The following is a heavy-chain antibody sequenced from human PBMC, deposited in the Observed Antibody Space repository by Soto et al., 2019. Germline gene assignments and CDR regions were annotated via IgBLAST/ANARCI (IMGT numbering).Heavy chain of an antibody. CDR1: GYTFTSYA. Sequence: ASVKVSCKASGYTFTSYAMHWVRQAPGQRLEWMGWINAGNGNTKYSQKFQGRATITRDTSASTAYMELSSLRSEDTAVYYCATLVDIVVVVAATRAESFQHWGQGTLVTVSS. CDR3: ATLVDIVVVVAATRAESFQH. V-gene: IGHV1-3*01. D-gene: IGHD2-15*01. CDR2: INAGNGNT. J-gene: IGHJ1*01.